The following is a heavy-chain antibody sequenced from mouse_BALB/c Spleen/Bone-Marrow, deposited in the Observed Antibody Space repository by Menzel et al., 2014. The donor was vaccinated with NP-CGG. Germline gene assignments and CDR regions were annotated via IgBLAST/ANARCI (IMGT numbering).Heavy chain of an antibody. D-gene: IGHD1-1*01. CDR3: VRAPPITSVVTRDY. CDR1: GYPFTDYN. CDR2: IYPHTSDT. V-gene: IGHV1S29*02. Sequence: VQLQQPGPELVKPGASVKISCKASGYPFTDYNTHWVKQSHGKSLEWIGYIYPHTSDTGYNQKFRNKATLTVDISSSTAYMVLRSLTSEDSAVYYCVRAPPITSVVTRDYWGQGTTLTVSS. J-gene: IGHJ2*01.